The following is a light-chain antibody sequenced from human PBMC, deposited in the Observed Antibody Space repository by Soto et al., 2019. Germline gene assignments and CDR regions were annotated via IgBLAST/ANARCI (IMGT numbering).Light chain of an antibody. CDR1: SSNIGAGYD. Sequence: QSVLTQPPSVSGAPGQRVTISCTGSSSNIGAGYDVHWYQQLPGTAPKLLISDNNNRPSGVPDRFSGSKSGTSASLAITGLQAEDEADYYCQSYDRSLKGGVVFGGGTKLTVL. V-gene: IGLV1-40*01. CDR2: DNN. J-gene: IGLJ2*01. CDR3: QSYDRSLKGGVV.